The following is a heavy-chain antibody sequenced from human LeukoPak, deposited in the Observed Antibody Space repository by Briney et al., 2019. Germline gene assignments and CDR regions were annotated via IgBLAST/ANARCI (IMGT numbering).Heavy chain of an antibody. CDR3: ARAHSIASYYYGVDV. V-gene: IGHV4-31*03. J-gene: IGHJ6*02. D-gene: IGHD6-13*01. CDR2: IYYSGST. Sequence: SETLPLTCTVSGGSISSGGYYWSWIRQHPGKGLEWIGYIYYSGSTYYNPSLKSRVTISVDTSKNQFSLKLSSVTAADTAVYYCARAHSIASYYYGVDVWGQGTTVTVSS. CDR1: GGSISSGGYY.